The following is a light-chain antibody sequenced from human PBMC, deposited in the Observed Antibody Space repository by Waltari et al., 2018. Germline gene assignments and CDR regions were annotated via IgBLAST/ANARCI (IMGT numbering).Light chain of an antibody. CDR3: NSRDSSGNHPVV. CDR2: GKN. CDR1: SLRRYY. V-gene: IGLV3-19*01. J-gene: IGLJ2*01. Sequence: SSELTQDPAVSVALGQTVRITCQGDSLRRYYASWYQQKPGQAPVLAIYGKNNRPTGIPDRLSGSSSGNTASLTITGAQAEDAADYYCNSRDSSGNHPVVFGGGTKLTVL.